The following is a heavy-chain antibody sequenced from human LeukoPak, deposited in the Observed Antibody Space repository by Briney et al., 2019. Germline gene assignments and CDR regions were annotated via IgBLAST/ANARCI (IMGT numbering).Heavy chain of an antibody. Sequence: SETLSLTCTVSGGSISSYYWSWIRQPPGKGLEWIGYIYYSGSTNYDPSLKSRVTISVDTSKNQFSLKLSSVTAADTAVYYCARPASYGSGSYYVYWGQGTLVTVSS. D-gene: IGHD3-10*01. CDR1: GGSISSYY. J-gene: IGHJ4*02. CDR3: ARPASYGSGSYYVY. V-gene: IGHV4-59*12. CDR2: IYYSGST.